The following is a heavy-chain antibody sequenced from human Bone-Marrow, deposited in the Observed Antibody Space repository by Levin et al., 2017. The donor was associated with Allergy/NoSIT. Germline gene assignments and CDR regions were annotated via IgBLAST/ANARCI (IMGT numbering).Heavy chain of an antibody. D-gene: IGHD6-19*01. CDR1: GLTVSSNY. CDR3: ARVGYSSGYYAYYFDD. CDR2: IYSGGST. Sequence: GGSLRLSCAASGLTVSSNYMSWVRQAPGRGLEWVSVIYSGGSTYYADSVRGRFTISRDNSKNTLYLQMNSLRAEDTAVYYCARVGYSSGYYAYYFDDWGQGTLVTVSS. J-gene: IGHJ4*02. V-gene: IGHV3-53*01.